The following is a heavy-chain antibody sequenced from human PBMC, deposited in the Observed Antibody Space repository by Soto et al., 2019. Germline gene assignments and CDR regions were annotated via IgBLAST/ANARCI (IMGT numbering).Heavy chain of an antibody. Sequence: QVQLVQSGAEVKKPGASVKVSCKASGYTFTSYGVSWVRQAPGQGLEWMGWISAYNGNTHYAQKLQGRVTMTTDTSTSTDYMELRSLRSDDTAVYYCARDFRDYSPRYGMDVWGQGTTVTVSS. CDR3: ARDFRDYSPRYGMDV. J-gene: IGHJ6*02. V-gene: IGHV1-18*01. D-gene: IGHD3-16*01. CDR1: GYTFTSYG. CDR2: ISAYNGNT.